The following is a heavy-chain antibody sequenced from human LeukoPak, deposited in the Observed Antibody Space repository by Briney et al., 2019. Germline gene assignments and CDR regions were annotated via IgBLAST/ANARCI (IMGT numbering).Heavy chain of an antibody. CDR2: INPSGGST. CDR3: ARESTNPYDSSGYIY. D-gene: IGHD3-22*01. CDR1: GYTFTSYY. V-gene: IGHV1-46*01. Sequence: ASVKVSCKASGYTFTSYYMHWVRQAPGQGLEWMGIINPSGGSTSYAQKFQGRVTMTRDMSTSTVYMELSSLRSEDTAVYYCARESTNPYDSSGYIYWGQGTLVTVSS. J-gene: IGHJ4*02.